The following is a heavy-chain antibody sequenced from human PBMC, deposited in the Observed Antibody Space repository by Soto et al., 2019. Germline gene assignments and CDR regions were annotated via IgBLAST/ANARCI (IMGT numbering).Heavy chain of an antibody. CDR2: INHSGST. Sequence: QVQLQQWGAGLLKPSETLSLTCAVYGGSFSGYYWSWIRQPPGKGLEWIGEINHSGSTNYNPSLKSRVTISVDTSQNQFSLKLSSVTAADTAVYHCARSGGNPLSRWGQGTLVTVSS. CDR3: ARSGGNPLSR. V-gene: IGHV4-34*01. D-gene: IGHD2-15*01. J-gene: IGHJ4*02. CDR1: GGSFSGYY.